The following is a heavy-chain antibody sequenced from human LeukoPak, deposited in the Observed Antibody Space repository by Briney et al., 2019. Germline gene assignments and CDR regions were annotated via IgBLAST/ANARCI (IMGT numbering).Heavy chain of an antibody. J-gene: IGHJ4*02. D-gene: IGHD3-9*01. Sequence: ASVKVSCKASGYTFTSYDINWVRQATGQGLEWMGWMNPNSGNTGYAQKFQGRVTMTRNTSISTAYMELRSLRSDDTAVYYCARGDDILTGYPDDYWGQGTLVTVSS. CDR2: MNPNSGNT. V-gene: IGHV1-8*01. CDR3: ARGDDILTGYPDDY. CDR1: GYTFTSYD.